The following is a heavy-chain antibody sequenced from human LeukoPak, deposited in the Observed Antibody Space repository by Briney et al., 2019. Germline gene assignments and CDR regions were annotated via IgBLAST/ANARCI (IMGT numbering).Heavy chain of an antibody. J-gene: IGHJ4*02. V-gene: IGHV1-69*13. Sequence: AASVKVSCKASGGTFSSYAISWVRQAPGQGLEWMGGIFPIFGTANYAQKFQGRVTITADESTSTAYMELSSLRSEDTAVYYCARESEGIAAEPFDYWGQGTLVTVSS. CDR3: ARESEGIAAEPFDY. CDR1: GGTFSSYA. D-gene: IGHD6-13*01. CDR2: IFPIFGTA.